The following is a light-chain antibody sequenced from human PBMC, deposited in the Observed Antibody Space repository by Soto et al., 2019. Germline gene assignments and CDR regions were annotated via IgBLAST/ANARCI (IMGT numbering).Light chain of an antibody. Sequence: QSVLTQPPSVSAAPGQRVTISCSGSSSNIGNNYVSWYQQLPGTAPQLLIYANTNRPSGVPDRFSGSESGTSASLAITGLQAEDEADYYCQSYDSSLRVVFGGGTKVTVL. V-gene: IGLV1-40*01. CDR1: SSNIGNNY. CDR3: QSYDSSLRVV. CDR2: ANT. J-gene: IGLJ3*02.